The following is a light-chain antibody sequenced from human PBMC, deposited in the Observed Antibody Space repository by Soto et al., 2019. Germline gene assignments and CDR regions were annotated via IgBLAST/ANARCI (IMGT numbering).Light chain of an antibody. CDR2: DAS. J-gene: IGLJ2*01. CDR1: SSHVGSYAL. CDR3: CSYAGSWPYVV. Sequence: QSALTQPASVSGSPGQSITISCTGTSSHVGSYALISWYQHHPDKAPKLMIYDASKRPSGVSNRFSGSKSGNTASLPISGLQAEDEADYYCCSYAGSWPYVVFGGGTKLTVL. V-gene: IGLV2-23*01.